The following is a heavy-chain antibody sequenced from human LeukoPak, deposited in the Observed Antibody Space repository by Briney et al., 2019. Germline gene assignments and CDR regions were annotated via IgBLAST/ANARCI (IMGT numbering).Heavy chain of an antibody. CDR2: INSGGSAM. CDR1: GFTFSDYY. V-gene: IGHV3-11*04. Sequence: GGSLRLSCAASGFTFSDYYMTWILQAPGKGLEWVSYINSGGSAMYYVDSVKGRFTISRDDAKNSLYLQMNSLRAEDTAVYYCARGLYSSGWYGSDFDYWGQGILVTVSS. D-gene: IGHD6-19*01. J-gene: IGHJ4*02. CDR3: ARGLYSSGWYGSDFDY.